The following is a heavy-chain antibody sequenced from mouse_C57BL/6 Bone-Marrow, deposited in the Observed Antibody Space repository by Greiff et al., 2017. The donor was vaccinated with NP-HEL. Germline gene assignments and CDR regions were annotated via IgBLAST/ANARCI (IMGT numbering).Heavy chain of an antibody. CDR2: IHPNSGST. J-gene: IGHJ4*01. V-gene: IGHV1-64*01. Sequence: VQLQQPGAELVKPGASVKLSCKASGYTFTSYWMHWVKQRPGQGLEWIGMIHPNSGSTNYNEKFKSKATLTVDKSSSTAYMQLSSLTSEDSAVYYCARAGGPRRDAMDYWGQGTSVTVSS. D-gene: IGHD2-12*01. CDR3: ARAGGPRRDAMDY. CDR1: GYTFTSYW.